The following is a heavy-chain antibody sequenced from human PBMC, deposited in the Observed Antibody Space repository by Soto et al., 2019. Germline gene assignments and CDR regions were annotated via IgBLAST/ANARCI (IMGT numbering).Heavy chain of an antibody. CDR1: GFTFSSYS. CDR3: STDNSSWYYYNNPGSFDY. D-gene: IGHD6-13*01. V-gene: IGHV3-21*01. CDR2: ISSSSSYI. Sequence: GGSLRLSCAASGFTFSSYSMNWVRQAPGKGLEWVSSISSSSSYIYYADSVKGRFTISRDNAKNSLYLQMNSLRAEDTAVYYCSTDNSSWYYYNNPGSFDYWGQGTLVTVSS. J-gene: IGHJ4*02.